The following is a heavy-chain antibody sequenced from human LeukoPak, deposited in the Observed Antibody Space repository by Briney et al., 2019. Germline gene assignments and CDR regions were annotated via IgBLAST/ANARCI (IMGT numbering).Heavy chain of an antibody. CDR2: ISSDSSTI. D-gene: IGHD1-26*01. Sequence: GGSLRLSCAASGFTFSSHSMNWVRQAPGKGLEWVSYISSDSSTIYYADSVKGRFTISRDNSKNTVYLQTSSLRGDDTAIYYCANLRVGANYYGMDVWGQGTAVSVSS. V-gene: IGHV3-48*01. CDR3: ANLRVGANYYGMDV. J-gene: IGHJ6*02. CDR1: GFTFSSHS.